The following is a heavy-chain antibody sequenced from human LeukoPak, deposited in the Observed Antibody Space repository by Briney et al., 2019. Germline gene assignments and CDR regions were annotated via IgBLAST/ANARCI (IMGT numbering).Heavy chain of an antibody. Sequence: PGGSLTLSCAASGFTFRTYGMYWVRQAPGKGLEGVAAISYYGTNDYYADSVKGLFTISRHNSKNTLYMQMNSLRAEETAVYYCANDLSPLVWFVSGSDAFDIWGQGTMVTVSS. J-gene: IGHJ3*02. D-gene: IGHD3-10*01. CDR3: ANDLSPLVWFVSGSDAFDI. CDR1: GFTFRTYG. CDR2: ISYYGTND. V-gene: IGHV3-30*18.